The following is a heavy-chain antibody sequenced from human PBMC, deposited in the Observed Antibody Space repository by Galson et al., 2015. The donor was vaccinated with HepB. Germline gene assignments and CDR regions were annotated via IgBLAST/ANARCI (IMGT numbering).Heavy chain of an antibody. Sequence: SLRLSCAASGFTFSNYGMHWVRQAPGKGLEWVAVISFDGSNKYYADSVKGRFTISRDNSKNTLYVQMNNLRAEDTAVYYCASLRRDSGSYGQFGYWGQGTLVTVSS. V-gene: IGHV3-30*03. CDR2: ISFDGSNK. CDR1: GFTFSNYG. CDR3: ASLRRDSGSYGQFGY. D-gene: IGHD1-26*01. J-gene: IGHJ4*02.